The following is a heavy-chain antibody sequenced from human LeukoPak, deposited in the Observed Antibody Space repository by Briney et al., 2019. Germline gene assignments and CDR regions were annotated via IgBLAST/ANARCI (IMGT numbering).Heavy chain of an antibody. V-gene: IGHV3-33*01. D-gene: IGHD6-13*01. J-gene: IGHJ6*02. CDR1: GFTFSSYG. CDR2: IWYDGSNK. CDR3: ARIATPQRVYGMDV. Sequence: GRSLRLSCAASGFTFSSYGMHWVRQAPGKGLERVAVIWYDGSNKYYADSVKGRFTISRDNSKNTLYLQMNSLRAEDTAVYYCARIATPQRVYGMDVWGQGTTVTVSS.